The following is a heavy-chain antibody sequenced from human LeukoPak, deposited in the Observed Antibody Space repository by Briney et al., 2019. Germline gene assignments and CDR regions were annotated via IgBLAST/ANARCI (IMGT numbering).Heavy chain of an antibody. V-gene: IGHV3-13*01. D-gene: IGHD6-19*01. J-gene: IGHJ5*02. CDR1: GFTFRSYD. CDR2: IGTAGEI. CDR3: ARVAYSSGRGGFDP. Sequence: GGSLRLSCAASGFTFRSYDMHWVRQATGKGLEWVSGIGTAGEIYYPGSVKGRFTISRENAKNSLYLQMNSLRAGDTAVYYCARVAYSSGRGGFDPWGQGTLVTVSS.